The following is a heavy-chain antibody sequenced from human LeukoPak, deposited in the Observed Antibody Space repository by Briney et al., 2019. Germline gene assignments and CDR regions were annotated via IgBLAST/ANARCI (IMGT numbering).Heavy chain of an antibody. J-gene: IGHJ4*02. CDR2: TSGSGGNT. Sequence: QSGGSLRLSCAASGFTFSTYWLHWVRQAPGKGLEWVSVTSGSGGNTNYADSVKGRFTISRDNSKNTLYLQMNSLRAEDTAVYYCAKDQRWDLRTPDYWGRGTLVIVSS. CDR3: AKDQRWDLRTPDY. V-gene: IGHV3-23*01. CDR1: GFTFSTYW. D-gene: IGHD1-26*01.